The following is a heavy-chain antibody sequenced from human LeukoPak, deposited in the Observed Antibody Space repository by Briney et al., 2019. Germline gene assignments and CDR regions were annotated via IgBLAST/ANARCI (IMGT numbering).Heavy chain of an antibody. J-gene: IGHJ4*02. CDR3: AKDGSRLESSDY. V-gene: IGHV3-23*01. Sequence: XXAPGXGXXWVSAISRSRGSTYYADSVKGRFPISRDNSKNTLYLQMNSLRAEDTAVYYCAKDGSRLESSDYWGQGTLVTVSS. CDR2: ISRSRGST. D-gene: IGHD2-2*01.